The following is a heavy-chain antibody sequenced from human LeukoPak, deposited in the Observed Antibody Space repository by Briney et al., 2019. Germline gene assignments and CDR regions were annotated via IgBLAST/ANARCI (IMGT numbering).Heavy chain of an antibody. CDR1: GFTFSSYG. D-gene: IGHD4-17*01. Sequence: PGGSLRLSCAASGFTFSSYGMSWVRQAPGKGLEWVSAISGSGGSTYYADSVKGRFTISRDNSKNTLYLQMNSLRTEDTAVYYCAKSRYGDYSLDAFDIWGQGTMVTVSS. CDR2: ISGSGGST. CDR3: AKSRYGDYSLDAFDI. V-gene: IGHV3-23*01. J-gene: IGHJ3*02.